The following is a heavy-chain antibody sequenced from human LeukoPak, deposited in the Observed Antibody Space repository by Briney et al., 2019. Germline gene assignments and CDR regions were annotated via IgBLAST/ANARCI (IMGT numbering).Heavy chain of an antibody. CDR3: AKGSDSSGYYGPFDY. J-gene: IGHJ4*02. CDR2: ISGSGGST. CDR1: GFTFSSYA. V-gene: IGHV3-23*01. Sequence: PGGSLRLSCAASGFTFSSYAMSGVRQAPGKGLEWVSAISGSGGSTYYADSVKGRFTISRDNSKNTLYLQMNSLRAEDTAVYYCAKGSDSSGYYGPFDYWGQGTLVTVSS. D-gene: IGHD3-22*01.